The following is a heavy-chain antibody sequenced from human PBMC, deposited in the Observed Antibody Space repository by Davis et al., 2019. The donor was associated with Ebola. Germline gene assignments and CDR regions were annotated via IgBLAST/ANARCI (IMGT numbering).Heavy chain of an antibody. V-gene: IGHV4-61*01. D-gene: IGHD3-10*01. Sequence: GSLRLSCTVSGGSVSSGSYYWSWIRQPPGKGLEWIGYIYYSGSTNYNPSLKSRVTISVDTSKNQFSLKLSSVTAADTAVYYCARGENYGSGSVDYWGQGTLVTVSS. J-gene: IGHJ4*02. CDR2: IYYSGST. CDR3: ARGENYGSGSVDY. CDR1: GGSVSSGSYY.